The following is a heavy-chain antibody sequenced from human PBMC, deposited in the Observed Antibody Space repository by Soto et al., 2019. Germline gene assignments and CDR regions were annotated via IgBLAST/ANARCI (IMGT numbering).Heavy chain of an antibody. CDR3: AKDRDAWGLADAFDI. CDR1: GFTFSSYA. CDR2: ISGSGGST. J-gene: IGHJ3*02. D-gene: IGHD7-27*01. Sequence: GGSVRLSCAASGFTFSSYAMSWVRQAPGKGLEWVSAISGSGGSTYYADSVKGRFTISRDNSKNTLYLQMNSLRAEDTAVYYCAKDRDAWGLADAFDIWGQGTMVTVSS. V-gene: IGHV3-23*01.